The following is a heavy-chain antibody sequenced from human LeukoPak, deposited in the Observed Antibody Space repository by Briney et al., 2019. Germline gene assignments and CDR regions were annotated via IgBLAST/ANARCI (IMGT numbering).Heavy chain of an antibody. J-gene: IGHJ6*02. Sequence: ASVKVSCKASGYTFTGYYMHWVRQAPGQGLEWMGWINPNSGGTNYAQKFQGRVTMTRDTSISTAYMELSRLRSDDTAVYYCARLPIRSYYYYGMDVWGQGTTVTVSS. CDR2: INPNSGGT. CDR3: ARLPIRSYYYYGMDV. V-gene: IGHV1-2*02. CDR1: GYTFTGYY.